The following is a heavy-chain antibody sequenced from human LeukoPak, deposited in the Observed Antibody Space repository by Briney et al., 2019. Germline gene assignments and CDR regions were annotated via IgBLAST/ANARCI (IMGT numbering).Heavy chain of an antibody. Sequence: GASVRVSCKASGYTFTSYGISWVRQAPGQGLEWMGWISAYNGNTNYAQKLQGRVTMTTDTSTSIAYMELRSLRSDVTAVYYCARVEFSPARDFDYWGQGNLVTVSS. CDR1: GYTFTSYG. CDR2: ISAYNGNT. CDR3: ARVEFSPARDFDY. J-gene: IGHJ4*02. D-gene: IGHD6-6*01. V-gene: IGHV1-18*01.